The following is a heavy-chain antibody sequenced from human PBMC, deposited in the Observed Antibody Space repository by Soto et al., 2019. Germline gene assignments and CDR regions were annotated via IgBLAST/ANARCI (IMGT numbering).Heavy chain of an antibody. CDR3: STGGIWMGYFTVDS. J-gene: IGHJ4*02. D-gene: IGHD3-3*01. V-gene: IGHV1-69*01. CDR2: FIPVYRTL. CDR1: GGSFGNSA. Sequence: QEQLVQSGAEVKKPGSSVKISCKASGGSFGNSAINWVRQTPGQGLEWLGGFIPVYRTLNYAQKFQGRVTIAADESTGTASMTLSSLASNDTGVYYCSTGGIWMGYFTVDSWGQGTRVTVSS.